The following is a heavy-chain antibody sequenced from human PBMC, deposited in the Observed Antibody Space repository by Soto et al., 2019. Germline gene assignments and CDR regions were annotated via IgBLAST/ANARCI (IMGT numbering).Heavy chain of an antibody. CDR3: ARGPTDYYDNSANYFLDY. Sequence: ASVNLSCKAAGYAFSIYGVSWVRQAPRQGLDWLGWIGTYNGNTRYAERLQGRVTMTTDTTTNTAYMELRNLRSDDTAVYYCARGPTDYYDNSANYFLDYWGQGTLVTVSS. V-gene: IGHV1-18*01. J-gene: IGHJ4*02. CDR1: GYAFSIYG. D-gene: IGHD3-22*01. CDR2: IGTYNGNT.